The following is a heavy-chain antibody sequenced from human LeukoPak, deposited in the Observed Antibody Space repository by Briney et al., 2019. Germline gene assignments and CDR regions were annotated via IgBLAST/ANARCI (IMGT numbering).Heavy chain of an antibody. D-gene: IGHD6-19*01. V-gene: IGHV3-30*18. CDR2: ISYDGSNK. Sequence: PGGSLRLSCAASGFTFSSYGMHWVRQAPGKGLEWVAVISYDGSNKYYADSVKGRSTISRDNSKNTLYLQMNSLRAEDTAVYYCAKEGGWYYFDYWGQGTLVTVSS. J-gene: IGHJ4*02. CDR1: GFTFSSYG. CDR3: AKEGGWYYFDY.